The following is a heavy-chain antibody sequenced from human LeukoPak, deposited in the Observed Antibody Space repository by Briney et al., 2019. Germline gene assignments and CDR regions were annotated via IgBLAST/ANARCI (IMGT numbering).Heavy chain of an antibody. J-gene: IGHJ5*02. CDR1: GFTFGDYA. CDR3: AKDRYKEMATGWFDP. V-gene: IGHV3-9*01. D-gene: IGHD5-24*01. CDR2: ISWNSGSI. Sequence: PGGSLRLSCAASGFTFGDYAMHWVRQAPGKGLEWVSGISWNSGSIDYADSVKGRFTISRDNPKNSLYLQMNSLRAEDTALYYCAKDRYKEMATGWFDPWGQGTLVTVSS.